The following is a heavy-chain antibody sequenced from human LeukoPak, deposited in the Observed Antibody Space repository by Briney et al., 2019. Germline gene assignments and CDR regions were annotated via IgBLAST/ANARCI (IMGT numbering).Heavy chain of an antibody. CDR1: GYSFTSYG. J-gene: IGHJ6*02. D-gene: IGHD6-13*01. CDR3: ARGPLTSTWSPYYFTLDV. Sequence: GASVKVSCKASGYSFTSYGYNWVRQAPGQGLEWMGWISAYDGGTKYAQDLQGRVTMTTDTSTRTAYMELTRLTSDDTAVYYCARGPLTSTWSPYYFTLDVWGQGTTVSVSS. CDR2: ISAYDGGT. V-gene: IGHV1-18*01.